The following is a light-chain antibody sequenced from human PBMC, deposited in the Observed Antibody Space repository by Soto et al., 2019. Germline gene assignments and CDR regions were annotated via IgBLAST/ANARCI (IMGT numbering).Light chain of an antibody. CDR1: QGISSW. V-gene: IGKV1-12*01. CDR2: AAS. J-gene: IGKJ5*01. CDR3: QQANSSPFT. Sequence: IQMTQSPSSVSASVGDRVTITCRASQGISSWLAWYQQNPGKAPTILNFAASTLETGVPARCFASGSGTDDTLTISSRLPEDFATNYCQQANSSPFTFGQGTRLEIK.